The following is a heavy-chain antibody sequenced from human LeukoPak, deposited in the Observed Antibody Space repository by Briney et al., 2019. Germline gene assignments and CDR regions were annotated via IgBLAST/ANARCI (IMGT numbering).Heavy chain of an antibody. D-gene: IGHD3-16*02. Sequence: PGGSLRLSCSASGFNFSSYAMSWVRPAPGKGLEWVSAISGRGGSTYYAVSVKGRFTSSRDNSKNTLYLQMNSLRAEDTAVYYCANLLGGIWGSYRYIQDYFDYWGQGTLVTVSS. CDR3: ANLLGGIWGSYRYIQDYFDY. V-gene: IGHV3-23*01. J-gene: IGHJ4*02. CDR2: ISGRGGST. CDR1: GFNFSSYA.